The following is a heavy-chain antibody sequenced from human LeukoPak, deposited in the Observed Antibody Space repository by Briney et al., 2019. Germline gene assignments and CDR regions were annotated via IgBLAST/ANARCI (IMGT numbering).Heavy chain of an antibody. Sequence: PGGSLRLSCAASGFTFSSYSMNWVRQAPGKGLEWVSSISSSSSYIYCADSVKGRFTISRDNAKNSLYLQMNSLRAEDTAVYYCARGIADYFDYWGQGTLVTVSS. CDR3: ARGIADYFDY. CDR1: GFTFSSYS. D-gene: IGHD6-13*01. V-gene: IGHV3-21*01. J-gene: IGHJ4*02. CDR2: ISSSSSYI.